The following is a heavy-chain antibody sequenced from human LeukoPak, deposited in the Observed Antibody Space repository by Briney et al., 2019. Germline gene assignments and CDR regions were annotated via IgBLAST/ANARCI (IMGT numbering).Heavy chain of an antibody. CDR1: GFTFSSYC. D-gene: IGHD2-2*01. CDR3: AREATPKTGIVVVPAAIRD. V-gene: IGHV3-21*01. J-gene: IGHJ4*02. CDR2: ISSSSSYI. Sequence: GGSLRLSCAASGFTFSSYCMNWVRQAPGKGLEWVSSISSSSSYIYYADSVKGRFTISRDNAKNSLYLQMNSLRAEDTAVYYCAREATPKTGIVVVPAAIRDWGQGTLVTVSS.